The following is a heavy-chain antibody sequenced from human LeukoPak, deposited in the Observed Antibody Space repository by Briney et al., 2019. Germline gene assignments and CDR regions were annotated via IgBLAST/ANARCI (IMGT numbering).Heavy chain of an antibody. CDR1: GYTFTDYY. D-gene: IGHD6-13*01. V-gene: IGHV1-2*02. Sequence: ASVKVSCKASGYTFTDYYMHWVRQAPGQGLEWMGWINPNSGGTNYAQKFQGRVAMTRDTSISTVYMELSRLKSDDTAVYYCARDPAATGSTAEDYWGQGTLVTVSS. CDR2: INPNSGGT. J-gene: IGHJ4*02. CDR3: ARDPAATGSTAEDY.